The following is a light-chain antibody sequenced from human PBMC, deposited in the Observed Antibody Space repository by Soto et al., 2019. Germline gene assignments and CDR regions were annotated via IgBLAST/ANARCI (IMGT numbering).Light chain of an antibody. V-gene: IGLV2-8*01. CDR1: SSDVGRYNY. CDR2: EVN. Sequence: QSVLTQPPSASGSPGQSVTISCTGTSSDVGRYNYVSWYQQHPGKAPKLMISEVNKRASGVPDRFSGSKSGNTASLTVSGLQAEDEADYYCSAYAGTPFVFGTGTKVTV. CDR3: SAYAGTPFV. J-gene: IGLJ1*01.